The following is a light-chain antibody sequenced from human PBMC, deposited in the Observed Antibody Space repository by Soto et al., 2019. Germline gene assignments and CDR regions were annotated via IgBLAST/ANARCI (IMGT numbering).Light chain of an antibody. J-gene: IGLJ1*01. V-gene: IGLV2-14*01. CDR3: SSYTSSSTLV. Sequence: QSALTQPASVSGSPGQSITISCTGTSSDVGGYNYVSWYQQHPGKAPKLMIYDVSNRPSGVSNRFSGAKSGNTASLAISGLLAEGGAGYYCSSYTSSSTLVFGTGTKLTVL. CDR2: DVS. CDR1: SSDVGGYNY.